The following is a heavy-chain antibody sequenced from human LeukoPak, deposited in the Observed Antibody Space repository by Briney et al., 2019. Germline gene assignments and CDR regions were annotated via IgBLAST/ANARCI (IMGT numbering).Heavy chain of an antibody. J-gene: IGHJ3*02. V-gene: IGHV3-30-3*01. CDR1: GFTFSSYA. CDR2: ISYDGSNK. CDR3: ARDPNYDFWSGYAAFDI. D-gene: IGHD3-3*01. Sequence: GRSLRLSCAASGFTFSSYAMHWVRQAPGKGLEWVAVISYDGSNKYYADSVKGRFTISRDNSKNTLYLQMNSLRAEDTAVYYCARDPNYDFWSGYAAFDIWGQGTMVTVSS.